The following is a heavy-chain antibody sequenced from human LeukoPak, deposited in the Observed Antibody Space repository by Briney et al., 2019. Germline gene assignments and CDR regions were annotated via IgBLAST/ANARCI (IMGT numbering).Heavy chain of an antibody. J-gene: IGHJ4*02. Sequence: SETLSLTCTVSGDSISSSYWSWIRQPPGKGLEWIGFIYIGGYNYNPSLKSRVTMSVDTSKNQVSLKVNSVPAADTAVYFCARQPPDTASFDYWGQGTLVTVSS. V-gene: IGHV4-59*01. CDR2: IYIGGY. D-gene: IGHD3-22*01. CDR1: GDSISSSY. CDR3: ARQPPDTASFDY.